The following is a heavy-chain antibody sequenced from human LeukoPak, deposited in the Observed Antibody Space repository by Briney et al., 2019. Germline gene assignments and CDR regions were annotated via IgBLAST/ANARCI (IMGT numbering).Heavy chain of an antibody. CDR1: GYTFTGYY. CDR2: INPNSGGT. CDR3: ARLAGSGSYLYYYYMDV. Sequence: ASVKVSCKASGYTFTGYYMHWVRQAPGQGLEWMGWINPNSGGTNYAQKFQGRVTMTRDTSISTAYLQWSSLKASDTAMYYCARLAGSGSYLYYYYMDVWGKGTTVTVSS. V-gene: IGHV1-2*02. J-gene: IGHJ6*03. D-gene: IGHD3-10*01.